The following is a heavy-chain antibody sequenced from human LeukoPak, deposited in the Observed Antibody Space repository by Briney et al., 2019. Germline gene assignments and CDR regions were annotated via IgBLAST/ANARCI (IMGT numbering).Heavy chain of an antibody. CDR3: AKDKGIFYYGMDI. J-gene: IGHJ6*02. Sequence: GWSLRLSCAASGFTFSTFGMHWVRRTPGKGLEWVAVTPYDGSNKYYADSVKGRFTISRDNSKNTLYLQMNSLRAEDTAVYFCAKDKGIFYYGMDIWGQGTTVTVSS. D-gene: IGHD6-13*01. CDR1: GFTFSTFG. CDR2: TPYDGSNK. V-gene: IGHV3-30*18.